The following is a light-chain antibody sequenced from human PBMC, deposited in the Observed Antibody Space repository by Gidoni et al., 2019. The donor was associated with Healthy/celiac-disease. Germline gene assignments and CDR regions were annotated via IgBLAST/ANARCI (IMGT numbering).Light chain of an antibody. CDR1: QSISSY. CDR2: AAS. V-gene: IGKV1-39*01. CDR3: QQSYSTPRLT. Sequence: DIQMTQSPSSLSASVGDRVTITCLASQSISSYLNWYQQKPGNAPKLLIYAASSWQSGVPSRFSGSGSGTDFTLTISSLQPEDFATYYCQQSYSTPRLTFGGGTKVEIK. J-gene: IGKJ4*01.